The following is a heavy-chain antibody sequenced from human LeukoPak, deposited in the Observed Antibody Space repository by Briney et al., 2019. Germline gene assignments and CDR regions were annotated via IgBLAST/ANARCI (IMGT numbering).Heavy chain of an antibody. CDR2: IYHSGST. CDR1: GVSISSGGYY. D-gene: IGHD3-9*01. J-gene: IGHJ3*02. CDR3: ARDLAGYGRGDAFDI. V-gene: IGHV4-30-2*01. Sequence: PSETLSLTCTVSGVSISSGGYYWSWIRQPPGKGLEWIVYIYHSGSTYYHPSLKSRVTISVDRSKNQFSLKLSSVTAADTAVYYCARDLAGYGRGDAFDIWGQGTMVTVSS.